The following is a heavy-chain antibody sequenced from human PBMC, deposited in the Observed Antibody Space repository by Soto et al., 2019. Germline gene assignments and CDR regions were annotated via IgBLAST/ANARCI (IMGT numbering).Heavy chain of an antibody. D-gene: IGHD2-2*01. Sequence: PGGSLRLSCAASGFTFSSYGMHWVRQAPGKGLEWVAVIWYDGINKYYADSVKGRFTISRDNSKNTLYLQMNSLRAEDTAVYYCAREGEGVPSGGMDVWGQGKKVKVSX. J-gene: IGHJ6*01. V-gene: IGHV3-33*01. CDR2: IWYDGINK. CDR3: AREGEGVPSGGMDV. CDR1: GFTFSSYG.